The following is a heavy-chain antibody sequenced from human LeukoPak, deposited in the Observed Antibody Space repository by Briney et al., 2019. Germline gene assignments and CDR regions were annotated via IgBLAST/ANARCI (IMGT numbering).Heavy chain of an antibody. V-gene: IGHV3-74*01. Sequence: PGGSLRLSCAPSGFTFSSYWMHWVRQAPGKGLVWVSRINSDGSSTSYADSVKGRFTTSRDNAKNTLYLQMNSLRAEDTAVYYCASLGIAAAGTWYWGQGTLVTVSS. J-gene: IGHJ4*02. CDR1: GFTFSSYW. D-gene: IGHD6-13*01. CDR2: INSDGSST. CDR3: ASLGIAAAGTWY.